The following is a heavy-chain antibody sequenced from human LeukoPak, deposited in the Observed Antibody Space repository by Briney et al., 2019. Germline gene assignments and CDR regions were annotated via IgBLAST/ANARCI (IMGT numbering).Heavy chain of an antibody. CDR2: TKQDGSEK. CDR3: ARDLGYSYEGYFDY. CDR1: GFTFSSYW. V-gene: IGHV3-7*01. D-gene: IGHD5-18*01. Sequence: QSGGSLRLSCAASGFTFSSYWMSWVRQAPGKGLEWVANTKQDGSEKYYVDSVKGRFTISRDNAKNSLYLQLNSLRAEDTAVYYCARDLGYSYEGYFDYWGQGTLVTVSS. J-gene: IGHJ4*02.